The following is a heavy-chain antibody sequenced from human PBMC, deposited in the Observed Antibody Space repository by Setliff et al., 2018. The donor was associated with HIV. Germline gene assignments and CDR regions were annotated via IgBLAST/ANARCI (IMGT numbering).Heavy chain of an antibody. Sequence: ASVKVSCKASGYTFTGYYMHWVRQAPGQGLEWMGWISGYNGNTNYAQKFQGRVTMTTDTSTTTAYMDLRSLRSDDTAMYYCAGSILTGYYTFGADYWGQGTLVTVSS. CDR3: AGSILTGYYTFGADY. CDR1: GYTFTGYY. V-gene: IGHV1-18*04. J-gene: IGHJ4*02. D-gene: IGHD3-9*01. CDR2: ISGYNGNT.